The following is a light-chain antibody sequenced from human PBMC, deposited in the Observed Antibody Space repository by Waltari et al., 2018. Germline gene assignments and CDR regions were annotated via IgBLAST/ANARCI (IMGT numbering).Light chain of an antibody. Sequence: DIVMTQSPDSLAVSLGERATITCKSGQSLLFNSNNKNYLAWFQQKPGQPPKRLIFLASTRASGVPDRFSGSGSGTDFTLTISSLQPADVAVYYCQQYLDTPSFGPGTRVEIK. V-gene: IGKV4-1*01. J-gene: IGKJ3*01. CDR2: LAS. CDR3: QQYLDTPS. CDR1: QSLLFNSNNKNY.